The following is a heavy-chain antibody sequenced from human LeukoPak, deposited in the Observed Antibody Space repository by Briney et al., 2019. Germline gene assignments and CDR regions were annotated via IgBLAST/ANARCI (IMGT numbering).Heavy chain of an antibody. V-gene: IGHV1-2*04. CDR1: GYTFTGYY. CDR3: ARGGYCSDGSCYGGWFDP. Sequence: ASVKVSCKASGYTFTGYYMHWVRQAPGQGLEWMGWINPNSGGTNYAQKFQGWVTMTRDTSISTAYMELSRLRSDDTAVYYCARGGYCSDGSCYGGWFDPWGQGTPVTVSS. CDR2: INPNSGGT. D-gene: IGHD2-15*01. J-gene: IGHJ5*02.